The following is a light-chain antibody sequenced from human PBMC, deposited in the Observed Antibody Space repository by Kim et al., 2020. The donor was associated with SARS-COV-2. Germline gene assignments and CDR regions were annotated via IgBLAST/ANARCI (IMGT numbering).Light chain of an antibody. J-gene: IGKJ1*01. CDR1: PSVSSIY. Sequence: SPGERATLSCRASPSVSSIYLAWYQQKPGQAPRLLIYGASNRATGIPDRFSGSGSGTDFTLTISRLEPEDFAVYCCQQYETSPWTFGQGTKVEIK. V-gene: IGKV3-20*01. CDR3: QQYETSPWT. CDR2: GAS.